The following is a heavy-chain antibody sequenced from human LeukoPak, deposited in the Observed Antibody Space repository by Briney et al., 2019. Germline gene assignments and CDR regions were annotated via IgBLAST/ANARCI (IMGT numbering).Heavy chain of an antibody. CDR3: ARVTVVTSYYGMDV. Sequence: ASVKVSCKASGGTFSSYAISWVRQAPGQGLEWMGGIIPIFGTANYAQKFQGRVTITADKSTSTAYMELSSLRSEDTAVYYCARVTVVTSYYGMDVWGQGTTVTVSS. J-gene: IGHJ6*02. V-gene: IGHV1-69*06. CDR1: GGTFSSYA. D-gene: IGHD4-23*01. CDR2: IIPIFGTA.